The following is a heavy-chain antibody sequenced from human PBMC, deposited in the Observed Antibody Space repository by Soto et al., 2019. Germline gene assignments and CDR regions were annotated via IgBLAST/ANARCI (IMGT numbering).Heavy chain of an antibody. V-gene: IGHV4-39*01. D-gene: IGHD3-10*01. J-gene: IGHJ4*02. CDR1: GDSISSYTYY. CDR2: IYYSGTT. CDR3: ARSPPRGSGSYLDPRRKFDS. Sequence: SETLSLTCTVSGDSISSYTYYWGWIRQPPGKGLEWIGTIYYSGTTYYNPSLRSRLTISIDTSKNQYSLQVSSVTAADTAVYYCARSPPRGSGSYLDPRRKFDSWGQGTLVTVSS.